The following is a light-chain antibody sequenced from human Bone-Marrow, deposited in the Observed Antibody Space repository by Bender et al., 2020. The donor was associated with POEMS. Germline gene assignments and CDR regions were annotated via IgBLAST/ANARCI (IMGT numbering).Light chain of an antibody. CDR1: SSNVGGYNY. V-gene: IGLV2-8*01. CDR2: EVD. Sequence: QSALTQPPSASGSAGQSVTISCTGTSSNVGGYNYVSWYQQHPGKAPKLMIYEVDKRPSGVPDRFSGSKSGNAASLTVSGLQAEDEADYYCSSYAGNNNLVFGGGTKLTVL. J-gene: IGLJ2*01. CDR3: SSYAGNNNLV.